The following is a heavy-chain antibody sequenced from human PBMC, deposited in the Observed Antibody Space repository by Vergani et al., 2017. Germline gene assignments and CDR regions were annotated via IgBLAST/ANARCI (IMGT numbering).Heavy chain of an antibody. V-gene: IGHV3-48*02. Sequence: EVQLVESGGGLVQPGGSLRLSCAASGFTFSSYSMNWVRQAPGKGLEWVSYISSSSSTIYYADSVKGRFTISRDNAKNSLYLQMNSLRDEDTAVYYCARDLPRWELLMGYLDYWGQGTLVTVSS. CDR2: ISSSSSTI. D-gene: IGHD1-26*01. J-gene: IGHJ4*02. CDR1: GFTFSSYS. CDR3: ARDLPRWELLMGYLDY.